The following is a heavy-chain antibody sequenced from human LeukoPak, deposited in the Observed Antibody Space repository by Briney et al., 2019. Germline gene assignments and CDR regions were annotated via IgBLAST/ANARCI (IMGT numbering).Heavy chain of an antibody. J-gene: IGHJ6*02. CDR2: IYSGGST. V-gene: IGHV3-66*04. CDR1: GFTVSSNY. CDR3: ARQWYSFCGMDV. Sequence: GGSLRLSCEASGFTVSSNYMSWVRQAPGKGLEWVSVIYSGGSTYYADSVKGRFTISRDNSKNTLYLQVNSLRVEDSAVYYCARQWYSFCGMDVWGQGTTVTVSS. D-gene: IGHD2-15*01.